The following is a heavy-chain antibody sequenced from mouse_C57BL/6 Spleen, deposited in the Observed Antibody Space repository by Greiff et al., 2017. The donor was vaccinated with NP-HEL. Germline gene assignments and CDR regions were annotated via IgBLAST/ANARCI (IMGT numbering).Heavy chain of an antibody. CDR2: IDPSDSYT. D-gene: IGHD3-2*02. J-gene: IGHJ4*01. Sequence: QVQLQQPGAELVKPGASVKLSCKASGYTFTSYWMQWVKQRPGQGLEWIGEIDPSDSYTNYNQKFKGKATLTVDTSSSTAYMQLSSLTSEDSAVYYLASSGQLRHNYAMDYWGQGTSVTVSS. CDR3: ASSGQLRHNYAMDY. CDR1: GYTFTSYW. V-gene: IGHV1-50*01.